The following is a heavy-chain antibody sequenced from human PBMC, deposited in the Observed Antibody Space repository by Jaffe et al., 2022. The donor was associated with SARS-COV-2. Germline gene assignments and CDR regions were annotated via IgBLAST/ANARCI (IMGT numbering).Heavy chain of an antibody. V-gene: IGHV3-21*01. D-gene: IGHD2-15*01. J-gene: IGHJ6*04. CDR1: GFNFTPHT. CDR3: ARGALSGYCSGGTCYTIDV. CDR2: ITSSSFYI. Sequence: EVQLVESGGGLVRPGGSLRLSCAASGFNFTPHTMTWVRQAPGRGLEWVATITSSSFYIYYADSVKGRFTISRDNAKNSLYLQMNSLRAEDRGLYYCARGALSGYCSGGTCYTIDVWGKGTTVTVSS.